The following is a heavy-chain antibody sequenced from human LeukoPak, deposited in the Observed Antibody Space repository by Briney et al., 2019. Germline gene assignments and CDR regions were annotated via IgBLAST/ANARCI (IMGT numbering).Heavy chain of an antibody. J-gene: IGHJ6*02. V-gene: IGHV4-59*12. D-gene: IGHD5-24*01. Sequence: SETLSLTCTVSGGSISSYYWSWIRQPPGKGLEWIGSIYYSGSTYYNPSLKSRVTISVDTSKNQFSLKLSSVTAADTAVYYCARISRDGYNYGYYYYGMDVWGQGTTVTVSS. CDR3: ARISRDGYNYGYYYYGMDV. CDR2: IYYSGST. CDR1: GGSISSYY.